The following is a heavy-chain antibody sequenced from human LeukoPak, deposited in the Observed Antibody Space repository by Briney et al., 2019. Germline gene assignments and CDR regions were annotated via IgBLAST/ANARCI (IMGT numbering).Heavy chain of an antibody. CDR3: AREGAYGNWFDP. J-gene: IGHJ5*02. Sequence: SETLSLTCTVSGGSLSSYYWSWIRQPPGKGLEWIGYIYYSGSTNYDPSLKSRVTISVDTSKNQFSLKLSSVTAADTAVYYCAREGAYGNWFDPWGQGTLVTVSS. D-gene: IGHD4-17*01. CDR1: GGSLSSYY. CDR2: IYYSGST. V-gene: IGHV4-59*01.